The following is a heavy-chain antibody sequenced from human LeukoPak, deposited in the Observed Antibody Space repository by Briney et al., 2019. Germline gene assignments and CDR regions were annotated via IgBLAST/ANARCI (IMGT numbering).Heavy chain of an antibody. Sequence: GGSLRLSCAASGFTFNDYYMSWIRQAPGKGLEWVSYIGGSGTTIYYADSVKGRFTISRDSAQNSLYLQMNGLKAEDTAVYYCARDSGLLPIVTYYFDSWGQGTLVTVSS. CDR3: ARDSGLLPIVTYYFDS. CDR1: GFTFNDYY. D-gene: IGHD3-22*01. V-gene: IGHV3-11*04. J-gene: IGHJ4*02. CDR2: IGGSGTTI.